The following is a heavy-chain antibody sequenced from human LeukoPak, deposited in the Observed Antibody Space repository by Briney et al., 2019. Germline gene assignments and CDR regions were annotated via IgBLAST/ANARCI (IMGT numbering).Heavy chain of an antibody. V-gene: IGHV1-3*04. Sequence: ASVKVSCKASGYTFTTYAIHWVRQAPGQRLEWMGWISTYNDDRKYSPKFQGTVTITTDTSASTAYLELSSLRSEDTAVYYCARDRSSFSFAFDIWGQGTMVTVPS. CDR2: ISTYNDDR. CDR3: ARDRSSFSFAFDI. D-gene: IGHD6-6*01. J-gene: IGHJ3*02. CDR1: GYTFTTYA.